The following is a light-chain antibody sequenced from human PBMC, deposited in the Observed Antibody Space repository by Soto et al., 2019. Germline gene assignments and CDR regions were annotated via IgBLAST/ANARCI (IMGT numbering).Light chain of an antibody. CDR3: QQYNSYST. J-gene: IGKJ1*01. CDR1: QSISSW. CDR2: DAS. Sequence: IQMTQYPSTLSASVGDRVTITCRASQSISSWLAWYQQKPGKAPKLLIYDASSLESGVPSRFSGSGSGTEFTLTISSLQPDDFATYYCQQYNSYSTFGHGTKVDIK. V-gene: IGKV1-5*01.